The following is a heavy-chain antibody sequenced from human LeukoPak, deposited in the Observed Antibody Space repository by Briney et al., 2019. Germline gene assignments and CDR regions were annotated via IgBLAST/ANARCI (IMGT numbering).Heavy chain of an antibody. CDR3: ARLNDYYDSSGYSY. CDR1: GGTFSSYA. Sequence: SVKVSCKASGGTFSSYAISWMRQAPGQGLEWMGGIIPIFGTANYAQKFQGRVTITADESTSTAYMELSSLRSEDTAVYYCARLNDYYDSSGYSYWGEGTLVTVSS. CDR2: IIPIFGTA. D-gene: IGHD3-22*01. J-gene: IGHJ4*02. V-gene: IGHV1-69*13.